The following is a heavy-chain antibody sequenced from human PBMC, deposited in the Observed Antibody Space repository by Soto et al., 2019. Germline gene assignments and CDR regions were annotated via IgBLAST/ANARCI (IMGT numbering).Heavy chain of an antibody. CDR2: ISAYNGNT. Sequence: SSVKGSCKASGYTFTSYGISWGRQAPGQGLEWMGWISAYNGNTNYAQKLQGRVTMTTDTSTSTAYMELRSLRSDDTAVYYCARGRSSGWYSSYYSGMDVWGQGTTVTVSS. J-gene: IGHJ6*02. V-gene: IGHV1-18*01. CDR3: ARGRSSGWYSSYYSGMDV. D-gene: IGHD6-19*01. CDR1: GYTFTSYG.